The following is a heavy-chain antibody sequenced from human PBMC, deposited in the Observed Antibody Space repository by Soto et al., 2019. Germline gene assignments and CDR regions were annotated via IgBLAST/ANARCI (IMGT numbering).Heavy chain of an antibody. CDR3: ARESIGRGSYSLYYFDY. Sequence: QVQLVQSGAEVKKPGASVKVSCKASGYTFTSYGISWVRQAPGQGLEWMGWISAYNGNTNYAQKLQGRVTMTTDTATSTADMELRSLRSDDTAVYYCARESIGRGSYSLYYFDYWGQGTLVTVSS. CDR1: GYTFTSYG. V-gene: IGHV1-18*01. CDR2: ISAYNGNT. J-gene: IGHJ4*02. D-gene: IGHD1-26*01.